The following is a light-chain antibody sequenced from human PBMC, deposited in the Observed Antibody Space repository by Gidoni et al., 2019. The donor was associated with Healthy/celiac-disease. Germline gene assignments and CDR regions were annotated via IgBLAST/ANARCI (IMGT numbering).Light chain of an antibody. J-gene: IGKJ2*01. CDR1: QSVSSRY. Sequence: EIVLTQTPGTLALSPGERATLSCRASQSVSSRYLAWYQQKPGQAPRLLISGASSRATGIPDRFSGRGSGTDFTLTISRLEPEDFAVYYCQQYGSSPGYTFGQGTKLEIK. V-gene: IGKV3-20*01. CDR3: QQYGSSPGYT. CDR2: GAS.